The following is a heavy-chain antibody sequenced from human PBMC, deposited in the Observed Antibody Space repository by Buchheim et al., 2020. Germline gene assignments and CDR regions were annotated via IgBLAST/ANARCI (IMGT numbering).Heavy chain of an antibody. V-gene: IGHV3-73*01. Sequence: EVQLVESGGGLVQPGGSLKLSCAASGFTFSGSAMHWVRQASGKGLEWVGHIRSKANNYATAYAASVKGRFAISRVDSKNTAFLQMNSLKTEDTAVYFCLRDWDVVRGVTTYGLDVWGQGTT. CDR1: GFTFSGSA. CDR3: LRDWDVVRGVTTYGLDV. D-gene: IGHD3-10*01. J-gene: IGHJ6*02. CDR2: IRSKANNYAT.